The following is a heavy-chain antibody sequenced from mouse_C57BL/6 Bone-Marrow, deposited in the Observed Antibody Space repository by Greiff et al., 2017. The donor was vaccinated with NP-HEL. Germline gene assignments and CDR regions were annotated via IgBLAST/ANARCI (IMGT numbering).Heavy chain of an antibody. V-gene: IGHV5-9-1*02. CDR1: GFTFSSYA. J-gene: IGHJ3*01. CDR2: ISSGGDYI. D-gene: IGHD2-3*01. CDR3: TGDGYYSFAY. Sequence: EVKVVESGEGLVKPGGSLKLSCAASGFTFSSYAMSWVRQTPEKRLEWVAYISSGGDYIYYADTVKGRFTISRDNARNTLYLQMSSLKSEDTAMYYCTGDGYYSFAYWGQGTLVTVSA.